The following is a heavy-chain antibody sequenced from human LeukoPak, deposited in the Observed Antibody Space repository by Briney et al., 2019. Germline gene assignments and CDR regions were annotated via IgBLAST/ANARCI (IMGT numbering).Heavy chain of an antibody. CDR1: GYTFPDYG. Sequence: ASVRVSCNASGYTFPDYGISWVRQAPGQGLEWVRWISGYNGHTNYAQKFQGRVTMTTDTSTSTVYMELRTLRSDDTAVYYCARDQNIAGRPDYWGQGTLVTVSS. CDR2: ISGYNGHT. D-gene: IGHD6-6*01. J-gene: IGHJ4*02. V-gene: IGHV1-18*01. CDR3: ARDQNIAGRPDY.